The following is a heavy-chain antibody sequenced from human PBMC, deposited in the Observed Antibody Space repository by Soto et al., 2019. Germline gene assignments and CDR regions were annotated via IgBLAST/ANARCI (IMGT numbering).Heavy chain of an antibody. CDR3: ARNIISISHYYYYGMDV. CDR1: GGTFSSYA. V-gene: IGHV1-69*12. D-gene: IGHD2-21*01. Sequence: QVQLVQSGAEVKKPGSSVKVSCKASGGTFSSYAISWVRQAPGQGLEWMGGIIPIFGTANYPQKFQGRVTITADESTSTAYMELSSLRSEDTAVYYCARNIISISHYYYYGMDVWGQGTTVTVSS. J-gene: IGHJ6*02. CDR2: IIPIFGTA.